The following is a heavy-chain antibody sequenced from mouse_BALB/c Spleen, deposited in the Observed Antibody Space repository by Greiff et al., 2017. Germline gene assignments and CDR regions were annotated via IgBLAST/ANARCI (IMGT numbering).Heavy chain of an antibody. J-gene: IGHJ2*01. CDR3: ARDPGDY. CDR2: INSNGGST. Sequence: EVQRVESGGGLVQPGGSLKLSCAASGFTFSSYGMSWVRQTPDKRLELVATINSNGGSTYYPDSVKGRFTISRDNAKNTLYLQMSSLKSEDTAMYYCARDPGDYWGQGTTLTVSS. V-gene: IGHV5-6-3*01. D-gene: IGHD3-1*01. CDR1: GFTFSSYG.